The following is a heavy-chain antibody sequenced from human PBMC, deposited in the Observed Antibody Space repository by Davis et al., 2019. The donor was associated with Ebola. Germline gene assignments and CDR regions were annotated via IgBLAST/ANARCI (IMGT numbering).Heavy chain of an antibody. Sequence: GESLKISCVASGFTFSSYWMNWVRQAPGKGLVWVSNINSDGSSTSYADSVKGRFTISRDNAKNTLFLQMNSLRAEDTAVYYCAGQISVGSWGQGSLVTVSS. CDR2: INSDGSST. J-gene: IGHJ4*02. D-gene: IGHD1-1*01. CDR3: AGQISVGS. CDR1: GFTFSSYW. V-gene: IGHV3-74*01.